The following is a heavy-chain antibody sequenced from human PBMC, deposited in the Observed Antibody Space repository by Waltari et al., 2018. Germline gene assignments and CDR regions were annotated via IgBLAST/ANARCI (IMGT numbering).Heavy chain of an antibody. CDR3: ARGEGGANEY. CDR1: GFTFRNYE. V-gene: IGHV3-48*03. J-gene: IGHJ4*01. D-gene: IGHD1-26*01. Sequence: EVQLVESGGGLVQPGGSLRLLCAASGFTFRNYEMNWVRQATGKGLEWVSYISSGASTICYADSVKGRFTISRDNAKNSVYLEMNSLRADDTAIYYCARGEGGANEYWGQGTLVTVSS. CDR2: ISSGASTI.